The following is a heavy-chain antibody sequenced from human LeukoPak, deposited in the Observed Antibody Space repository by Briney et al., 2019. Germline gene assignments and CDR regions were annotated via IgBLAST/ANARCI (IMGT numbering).Heavy chain of an antibody. J-gene: IGHJ4*02. Sequence: GVSLRLSCAASGFTFSSYAMSWVRQAPGKGLEWVSAISGSGGSTYYADSVKGRFTISRDNSKNTLYLQMNSLRAEDTAVYYCAKDRHMVRGVINYWGQGTLVTVSS. CDR1: GFTFSSYA. D-gene: IGHD3-10*01. CDR2: ISGSGGST. V-gene: IGHV3-23*01. CDR3: AKDRHMVRGVINY.